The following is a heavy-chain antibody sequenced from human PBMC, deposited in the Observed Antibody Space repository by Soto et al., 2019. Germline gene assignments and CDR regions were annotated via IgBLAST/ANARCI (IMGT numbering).Heavy chain of an antibody. CDR3: ARDRGHSSGYYPDWFGP. J-gene: IGHJ5*02. CDR1: GGTFSSYA. Sequence: SVKVSCKASGGTFSSYAISWVRQAPGQGLEWMGEIIPIFGTANYAQKFQGRVTITADESTSTAYMELSSLRSEDTAVYYCARDRGHSSGYYPDWFGPWSQGTLVTVSA. V-gene: IGHV1-69*13. CDR2: IIPIFGTA. D-gene: IGHD3-22*01.